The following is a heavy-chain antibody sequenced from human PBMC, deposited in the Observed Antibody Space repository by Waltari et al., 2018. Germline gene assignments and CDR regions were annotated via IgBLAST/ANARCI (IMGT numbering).Heavy chain of an antibody. CDR3: ARDLRFVEQATFPGGCDF. CDR2: IIPSDGNA. V-gene: IGHV1-46*01. D-gene: IGHD3-3*01. J-gene: IGHJ4*02. Sequence: QVQLVQSEAEVKKPGASVRVSCKASAYSFTRFHMYCVRQAPGQGLEWMEIIIPSDGNAKYAHQFLGRRPLTRDTSTTTFYMQMSSLRSEDTAVYYCARDLRFVEQATFPGGCDFWGPATLVTVSS. CDR1: AYSFTRFH.